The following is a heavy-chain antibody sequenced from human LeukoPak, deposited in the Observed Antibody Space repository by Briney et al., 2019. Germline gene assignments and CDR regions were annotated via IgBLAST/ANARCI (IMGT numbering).Heavy chain of an antibody. CDR1: GFTFSSYS. CDR3: ARDKIYGSGSPDY. J-gene: IGHJ4*02. D-gene: IGHD3-10*01. V-gene: IGHV3-48*04. Sequence: GGSLRLSCAASGFTFSSYSINWVRQAPGKGLEWVSYISSSSSTIYYADSVKGRFTISRDNAKNSLYLQMNSLRAEDTAVYYCARDKIYGSGSPDYWGQGTLVTVSS. CDR2: ISSSSSTI.